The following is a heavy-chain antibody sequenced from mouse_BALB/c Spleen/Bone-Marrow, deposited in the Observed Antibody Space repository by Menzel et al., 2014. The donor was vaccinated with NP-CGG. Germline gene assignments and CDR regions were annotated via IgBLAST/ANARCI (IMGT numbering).Heavy chain of an antibody. CDR2: INPYNGGT. Sequence: VHVKQSGPELVKPGASMKISCKASGYSFTGYTMNWVKQSHGKNLEWIGLINPYNGGTTYNQKFKGKATLTVDKSSSTAYMELLRLTSEDSAVYYCAREYYGDWYFDVWGAGTTVTVSS. V-gene: IGHV1-18*01. CDR3: AREYYGDWYFDV. D-gene: IGHD1-1*01. CDR1: GYSFTGYT. J-gene: IGHJ1*01.